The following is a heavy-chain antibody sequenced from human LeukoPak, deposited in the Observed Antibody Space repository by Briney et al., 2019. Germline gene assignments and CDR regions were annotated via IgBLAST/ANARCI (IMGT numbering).Heavy chain of an antibody. CDR3: AKLRGIAVASGGRR. J-gene: IGHJ4*02. V-gene: IGHV3-23*01. CDR1: GFTFSSYA. CDR2: ISGSGGST. Sequence: GGSLRLSCAASGFTFSSYAMSWVRQAPGKGLEWVSAISGSGGSTYYADSVKGRFTISRDNSKNTLYLQMNSLRAEDTAVYYCAKLRGIAVASGGRRWGQGTLVTVSS. D-gene: IGHD6-19*01.